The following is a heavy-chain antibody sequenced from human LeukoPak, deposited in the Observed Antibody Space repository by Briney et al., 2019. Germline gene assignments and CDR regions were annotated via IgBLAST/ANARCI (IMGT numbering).Heavy chain of an antibody. D-gene: IGHD4-23*01. CDR3: ARVKGYGGNIFDY. CDR1: GFTVSTNY. V-gene: IGHV3-66*01. J-gene: IGHJ4*02. CDR2: IYSGGTT. Sequence: GGSLRLACAASGFTVSTNYMSWVRQAPGKGLEWVSVIYSGGTTYYADSVKGRFTISRDNSKNTLYLQMNSLRAEDTAVYYCARVKGYGGNIFDYWGQGTLVTVSS.